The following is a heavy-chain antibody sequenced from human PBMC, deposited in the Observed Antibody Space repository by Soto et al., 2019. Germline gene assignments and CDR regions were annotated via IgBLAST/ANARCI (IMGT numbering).Heavy chain of an antibody. CDR2: IYYSGST. CDR3: ARQGGDLDY. Sequence: QVQLQESGPGLVKPSETLSLTCTVSGGSISSYYWSWIRQPPGKGLEWIGYIYYSGSTNYNPSLKGRATITADTAKNQFSLKLRAVTAADTAVYYCARQGGDLDYWGQGTLVTVSS. J-gene: IGHJ4*02. V-gene: IGHV4-59*08. D-gene: IGHD3-16*01. CDR1: GGSISSYY.